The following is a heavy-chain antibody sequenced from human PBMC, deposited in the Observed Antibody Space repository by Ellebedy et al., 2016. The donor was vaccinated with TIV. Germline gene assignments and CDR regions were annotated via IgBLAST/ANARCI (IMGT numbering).Heavy chain of an antibody. CDR3: ATDGSYGDYLSPAHAFEI. CDR1: GFSFRSYW. CDR2: ITQGGSER. J-gene: IGHJ3*02. D-gene: IGHD4-17*01. Sequence: GGSLRLSCVSSGFSFRSYWMTWVRQAPGKGLEWVANITQGGSERHYVDSWKGRFTIPRDNAKNSLYLEMNSLRAEDTAVYYCATDGSYGDYLSPAHAFEIWGQGTVVAVSS. V-gene: IGHV3-7*01.